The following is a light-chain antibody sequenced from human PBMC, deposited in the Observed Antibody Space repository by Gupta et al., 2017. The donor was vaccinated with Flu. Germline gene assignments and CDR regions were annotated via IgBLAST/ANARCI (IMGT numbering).Light chain of an antibody. Sequence: SSELTQDPAVSVALGQTVRITCQGASLRSYYASWYQQKPGPAPVLVIYGRNNRPSGIPDRFSGSSSGNTASLTITGAQAEDEADYYCNSRDSSGNHLDVVFGGGTKLTVL. CDR1: SLRSYY. CDR2: GRN. J-gene: IGLJ2*01. V-gene: IGLV3-19*01. CDR3: NSRDSSGNHLDVV.